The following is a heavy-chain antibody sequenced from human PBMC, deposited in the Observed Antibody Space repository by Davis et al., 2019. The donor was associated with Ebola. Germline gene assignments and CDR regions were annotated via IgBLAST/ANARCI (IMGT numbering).Heavy chain of an antibody. Sequence: GGSLRLSCAASGFTFDDYAMHWVRQAPGKGLEWVSLISGDGGSTYYADSVKGRFTISRDNSKNSLYLQMNSLRTEDTAVYYCARDREYSSSSMVFYYYYGMDVWGQGTTVTVSS. V-gene: IGHV3-43*02. D-gene: IGHD6-6*01. CDR3: ARDREYSSSSMVFYYYYGMDV. CDR1: GFTFDDYA. CDR2: ISGDGGST. J-gene: IGHJ6*02.